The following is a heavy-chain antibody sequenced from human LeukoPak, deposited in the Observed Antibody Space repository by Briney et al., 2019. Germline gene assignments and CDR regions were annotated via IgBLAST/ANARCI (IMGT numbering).Heavy chain of an antibody. CDR1: GGSFSGYY. V-gene: IGHV4-34*01. D-gene: IGHD4-17*01. CDR3: ARHEHSGGKHWYFDL. J-gene: IGHJ2*01. CDR2: INHSGST. Sequence: SETLSLTCAVYGGSFSGYYWSWIRQPPGKGLEWIGEINHSGSTNYNPSLKSRVTISVDTSKNQFSLKLSSVTAADTAVYYCARHEHSGGKHWYFDLWGRGTLVTVSS.